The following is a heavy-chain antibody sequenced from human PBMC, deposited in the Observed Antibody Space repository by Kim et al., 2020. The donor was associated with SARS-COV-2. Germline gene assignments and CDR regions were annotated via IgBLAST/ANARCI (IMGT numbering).Heavy chain of an antibody. V-gene: IGHV3-23*03. J-gene: IGHJ4*02. Sequence: ASMKGRITISPGHSQNTLYLHMNSLRAEDTAVYYCAKGVKEMEWLQPFDYWGQGTLVTVPS. D-gene: IGHD5-18*01. CDR3: AKGVKEMEWLQPFDY.